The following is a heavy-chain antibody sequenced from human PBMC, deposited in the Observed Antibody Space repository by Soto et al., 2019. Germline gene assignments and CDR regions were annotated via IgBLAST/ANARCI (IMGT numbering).Heavy chain of an antibody. J-gene: IGHJ6*02. Sequence: QVQLQQWGAGLLKPSETLSLTCAVYGGSFSGYYWSWIRQPPGKGLEWIGEINHRGSTNYNPSLKSRVAISVDTSKNQFSLKLSSVTAADTAVYYCARLDIPYYYYGMDVWGQGTTVTVSS. D-gene: IGHD2-2*03. CDR3: ARLDIPYYYYGMDV. CDR2: INHRGST. V-gene: IGHV4-34*01. CDR1: GGSFSGYY.